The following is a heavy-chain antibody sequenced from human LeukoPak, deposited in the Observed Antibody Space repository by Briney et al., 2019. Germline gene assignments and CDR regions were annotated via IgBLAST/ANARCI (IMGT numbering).Heavy chain of an antibody. D-gene: IGHD4-23*01. Sequence: AGGSLRLSCAASGFSFNNYAMSWVRQAPGKGLEWVSAISTTGGSTYYADSVKGRLTISRDNSKNTLSLQMDSLRVEDTAVYYCAKDWTTVVTPKGYYFDSWGQGTLVTVSS. CDR1: GFSFNNYA. CDR2: ISTTGGST. CDR3: AKDWTTVVTPKGYYFDS. V-gene: IGHV3-23*01. J-gene: IGHJ4*02.